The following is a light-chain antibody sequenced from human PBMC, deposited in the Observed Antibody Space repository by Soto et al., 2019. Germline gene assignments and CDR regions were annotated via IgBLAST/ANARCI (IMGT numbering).Light chain of an antibody. J-gene: IGKJ1*01. CDR3: RQYHSLTT. CDR2: KAS. V-gene: IGKV1-5*03. CDR1: QTINNW. Sequence: DIQVTQSPATLSASVGDRVTITCRASQTINNWLAWYQQEPGKAPKLLIYKASNLEGGVPSRFSGSGSGTEFTLTISSLQPDDFATYYCRQYHSLTTFGQGTKVDIK.